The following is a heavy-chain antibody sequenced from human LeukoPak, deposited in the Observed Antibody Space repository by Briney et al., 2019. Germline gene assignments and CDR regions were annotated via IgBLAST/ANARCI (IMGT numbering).Heavy chain of an antibody. CDR2: INHSGST. V-gene: IGHV4-34*01. D-gene: IGHD3-16*02. CDR3: ARGLSAVVY. Sequence: SETLSLTCAVYGVSFSGYYWSWIRQPPGKGLEWIGEINHSGSTNYNPSLKSRVTISVDTSKKQFSLKLSSVTAADTAVYYCARGLSAVVYWGQGTLVTVSS. J-gene: IGHJ4*02. CDR1: GVSFSGYY.